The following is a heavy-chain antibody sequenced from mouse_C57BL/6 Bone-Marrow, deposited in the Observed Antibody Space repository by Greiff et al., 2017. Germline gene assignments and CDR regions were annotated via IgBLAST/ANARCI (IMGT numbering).Heavy chain of an antibody. Sequence: VQLQQPGAELVKPGASVKMSCKASGYTFTSYWITWVKQRPGQGLEWIGDIYPGSGSTNYNEKFKSKATLTVDTSSSTAYMQLSSLTSEDSAVYYCAILLLRFYYAMDYWGQGTSVPVSS. V-gene: IGHV1-55*01. D-gene: IGHD1-1*01. CDR3: AILLLRFYYAMDY. J-gene: IGHJ4*01. CDR2: IYPGSGST. CDR1: GYTFTSYW.